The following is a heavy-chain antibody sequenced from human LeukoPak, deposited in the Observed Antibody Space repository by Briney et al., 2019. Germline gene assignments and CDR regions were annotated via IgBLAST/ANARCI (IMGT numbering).Heavy chain of an antibody. CDR2: ISYDGSNK. D-gene: IGHD1-26*01. CDR3: AKRFGSTEAFDI. V-gene: IGHV3-30*18. CDR1: GFTFSSYG. J-gene: IGHJ3*02. Sequence: GGSLRLSCAASGFTFSSYGMHWVRQAPGKGLEWVAVISYDGSNKYYADSVKGRFTISRDNSKNTLYLQMNSLRAEDTAVYYCAKRFGSTEAFDIWGQGTMVTVSS.